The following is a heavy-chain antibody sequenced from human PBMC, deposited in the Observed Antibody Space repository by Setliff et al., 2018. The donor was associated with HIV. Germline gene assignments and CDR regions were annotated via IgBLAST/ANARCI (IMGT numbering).Heavy chain of an antibody. CDR2: ISYTGST. V-gene: IGHV4-59*01. CDR3: ARLTDSTSWFARFDY. J-gene: IGHJ4*02. CDR1: GGSINNYY. D-gene: IGHD2-2*01. Sequence: SETLSLTCAMSGGSINNYYWGWIRQPPGKTLEWIGYISYTGSTKYNPSLQSRVTFSLHTSENKFSLNLNSVTAADTAVYYCARLTDSTSWFARFDYWGQGVLVTVS.